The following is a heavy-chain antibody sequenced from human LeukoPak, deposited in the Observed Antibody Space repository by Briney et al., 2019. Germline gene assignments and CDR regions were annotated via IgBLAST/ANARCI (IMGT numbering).Heavy chain of an antibody. D-gene: IGHD4-23*01. CDR3: ARACVGNSGAFDI. CDR1: GCSFTGYW. J-gene: IGHJ3*02. V-gene: IGHV5-51*01. CDR2: TYAGHSDA. Sequence: GEDLLISCCGSGCSFTGYWIGWVRQMPREGVEWMGITYAGHSDARYRPSFQRQVTPSADKFISTAYLQWSSLNASDTAMYYCARACVGNSGAFDIWGQGTMVTVSS.